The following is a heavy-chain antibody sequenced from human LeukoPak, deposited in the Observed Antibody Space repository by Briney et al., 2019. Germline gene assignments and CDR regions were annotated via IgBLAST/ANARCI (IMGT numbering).Heavy chain of an antibody. V-gene: IGHV1-2*02. CDR2: VNPNSGGT. CDR3: ARVYYSSSWYEGDY. Sequence: GASVKVSCKASGYTFTGYYMHWVRQAPGQGLEWMGWVNPNSGGTNYAQKFQGRVTMTRDTSISTAYMELSRLRSDDTAVYYCARVYYSSSWYEGDYWGQGTLVTVSS. D-gene: IGHD6-13*01. J-gene: IGHJ4*02. CDR1: GYTFTGYY.